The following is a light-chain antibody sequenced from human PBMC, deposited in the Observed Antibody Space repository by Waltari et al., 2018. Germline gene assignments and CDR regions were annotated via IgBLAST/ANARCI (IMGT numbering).Light chain of an antibody. V-gene: IGLV2-23*02. CDR2: AFS. J-gene: IGLJ2*01. CDR3: SSYAGSSKGV. Sequence: QSALTQPASVSGSPGQSITISCTGTSSDVGNYKRVSWYQQHPGKAPKLMIYAFSKRPSGVSNRFSGSKSGDMASLTISGLQPEDEAEYFCSSYAGSSKGVFGGGTKVTVL. CDR1: SSDVGNYKR.